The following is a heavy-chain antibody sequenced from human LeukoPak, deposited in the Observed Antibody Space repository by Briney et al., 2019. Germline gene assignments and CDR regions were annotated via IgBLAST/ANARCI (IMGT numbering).Heavy chain of an antibody. CDR2: INPNSGGT. Sequence: ASVTVSCKASGYTFTGYYMHWVRQAPGQGLEWMGWINPNSGGTNCAQKFQGRVTITRDTSISTAYMELSRLRSDDTAVYYCASGLVEMPTIVTDYWGQGTLVTVSS. CDR1: GYTFTGYY. V-gene: IGHV1-2*02. D-gene: IGHD5-24*01. CDR3: ASGLVEMPTIVTDY. J-gene: IGHJ4*02.